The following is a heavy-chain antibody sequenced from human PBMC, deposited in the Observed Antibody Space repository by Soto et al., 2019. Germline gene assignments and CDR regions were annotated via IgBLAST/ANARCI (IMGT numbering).Heavy chain of an antibody. J-gene: IGHJ4*02. CDR2: ISGSDGST. V-gene: IGHV3-23*01. CDR1: GFIFSIYA. CDR3: AKDGVAHIPLYTSGSSYDH. Sequence: PGGSLRLSCAASGFIFSIYAMRWVRHAPGKGLEWVSAISGSDGSTYYADSVKGRFTISRDNSRNTLYLQMNSLRAEDTAVYYCAKDGVAHIPLYTSGSSYDHWGQGTLVTVSS. D-gene: IGHD3-22*01.